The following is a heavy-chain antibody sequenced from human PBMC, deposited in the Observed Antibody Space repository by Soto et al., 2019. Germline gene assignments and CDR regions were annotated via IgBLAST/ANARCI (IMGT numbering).Heavy chain of an antibody. Sequence: TSETLSLTCAVYGGSFSGYCWTWIRQSPGKGLEWIGEINHSGSTNYNPSLKSRVTISVDTSKNQFSLKLSSVTAADTAVYYCARTPTNGYSGYDPYYYYYMDVWGKGTTVT. CDR1: GGSFSGYC. D-gene: IGHD5-12*01. CDR2: INHSGST. V-gene: IGHV4-34*01. J-gene: IGHJ6*03. CDR3: ARTPTNGYSGYDPYYYYYMDV.